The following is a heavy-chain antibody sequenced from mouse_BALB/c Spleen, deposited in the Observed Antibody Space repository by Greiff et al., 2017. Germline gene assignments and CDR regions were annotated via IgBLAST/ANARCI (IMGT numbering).Heavy chain of an antibody. D-gene: IGHD1-1*01. Sequence: EVQLVESGAELVKPGASVKLSCTASGFNIKDTYMHWVKQRPEQGLEWIGRIDPANGNTKYDPKFQGKATITADTSSNTAYLQLSSLTSEDTAVYYCASDYYYGSSYVMDYWGQGTSVTVSS. CDR2: IDPANGNT. CDR3: ASDYYYGSSYVMDY. CDR1: GFNIKDTY. J-gene: IGHJ4*01. V-gene: IGHV14-3*02.